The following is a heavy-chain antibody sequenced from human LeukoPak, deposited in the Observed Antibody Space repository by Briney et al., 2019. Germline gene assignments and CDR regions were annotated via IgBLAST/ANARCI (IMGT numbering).Heavy chain of an antibody. D-gene: IGHD3-10*01. V-gene: IGHV3-23*01. CDR3: AAYGSGSYYSPFDY. CDR2: ISGSGGST. J-gene: IGHJ4*02. Sequence: GGSLRLSCAASGFTFSSYAMSWVRQAPGKGLEWVSAISGSGGSTYYADSVKGRFTISRDNSKNTLYLQMNSLRAEDAAVYYCAAYGSGSYYSPFDYWGQGTLVTVSS. CDR1: GFTFSSYA.